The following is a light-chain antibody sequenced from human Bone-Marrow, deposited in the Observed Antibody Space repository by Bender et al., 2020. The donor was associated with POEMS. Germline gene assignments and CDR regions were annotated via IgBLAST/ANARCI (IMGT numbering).Light chain of an antibody. Sequence: QSALTQPASVSASPGQSITISCTGTSSDFFGYDDVSWYQQLPGKAPKLIIFDVTNRPSGVSNRFSGSQSGNTASLTVSGLQAEDEAYYYCSSYTDTRTVVFGGGTKLTVL. CDR2: DVT. CDR1: SSDFFGYDD. CDR3: SSYTDTRTVV. J-gene: IGLJ3*02. V-gene: IGLV2-14*01.